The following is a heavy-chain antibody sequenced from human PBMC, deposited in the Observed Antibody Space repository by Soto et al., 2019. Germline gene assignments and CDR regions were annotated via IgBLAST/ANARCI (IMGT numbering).Heavy chain of an antibody. Sequence: EVRLEESGGGLIQPGGSLRLSCTAYGLGVRNNYMSWVRQAPGMGLEWVSVIYNDGTTYYADSVKGRFTLSRDTSKNTLSLQMDSLRAEDTAVYYCVRPLPSGRNYGMDVWGQGTTATVSS. D-gene: IGHD3-10*01. CDR2: IYNDGTT. CDR3: VRPLPSGRNYGMDV. CDR1: GLGVRNNY. V-gene: IGHV3-53*01. J-gene: IGHJ6*02.